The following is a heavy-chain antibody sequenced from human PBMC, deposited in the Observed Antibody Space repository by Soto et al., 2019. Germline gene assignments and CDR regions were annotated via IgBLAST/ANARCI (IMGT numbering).Heavy chain of an antibody. D-gene: IGHD1-26*01. Sequence: EVQLVESGGGLVQPGGSLRLSCAASGFTLSDHYMDWVRQAPGKGLEWLGRTRNKANNYITENATSVKGKFTISRDDSKNSVCLQLNSLKSEVTAVYYCGRWTSGSPDCWGQGTLVTVSS. V-gene: IGHV3-72*01. CDR2: TRNKANNYIT. J-gene: IGHJ4*02. CDR3: GRWTSGSPDC. CDR1: GFTLSDHY.